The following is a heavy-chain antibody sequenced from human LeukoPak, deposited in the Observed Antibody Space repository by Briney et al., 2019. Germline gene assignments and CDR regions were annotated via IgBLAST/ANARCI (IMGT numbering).Heavy chain of an antibody. Sequence: GGSLRLSCAASKFTFSNYYMSWIRQAPGKGLEWVSYISSSSTYTDYADSVKGRFTISRDNAKNSLYLQMNCLRAEDTAVYYCARGRGSGSRWGGAFDIWGQGTVVTVSS. CDR2: ISSSSTYT. V-gene: IGHV3-11*05. CDR1: KFTFSNYY. CDR3: ARGRGSGSRWGGAFDI. J-gene: IGHJ3*02. D-gene: IGHD3-10*01.